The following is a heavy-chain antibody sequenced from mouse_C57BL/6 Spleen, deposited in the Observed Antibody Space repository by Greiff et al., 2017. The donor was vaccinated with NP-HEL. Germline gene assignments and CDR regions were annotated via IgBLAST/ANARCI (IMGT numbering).Heavy chain of an antibody. CDR1: GYTFTSYW. CDR2: IYPSDSET. CDR3: ARKRDYDGGAWFAY. J-gene: IGHJ3*01. Sequence: VQLQQPGAELVRPGSSVKLSCKASGYTFTSYWMDWVKQRPGQGLEWIGNIYPSDSETHYNQKFKDKATLTVDKSSSTAYMQLSSLTSEDSAVYYCARKRDYDGGAWFAYWGQGTLVTVSA. V-gene: IGHV1-61*01. D-gene: IGHD2-4*01.